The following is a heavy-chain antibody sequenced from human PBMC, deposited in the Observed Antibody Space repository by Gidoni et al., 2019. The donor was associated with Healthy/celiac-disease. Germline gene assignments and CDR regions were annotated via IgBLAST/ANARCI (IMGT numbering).Heavy chain of an antibody. J-gene: IGHJ4*02. V-gene: IGHV4-39*07. D-gene: IGHD3-3*01. CDR3: ARETLEDTTYYDFWSGYDYDY. CDR2: IYYSGST. Sequence: QLQLQESGPGLVKPSETLSLTCTVPGGSISSSSYYSGWLRQPPGKGLEWIGSIYYSGSTYYNPPLKSRVTISVDTSKNQFSLKLSSVTAADTAVYYCARETLEDTTYYDFWSGYDYDYWGQGTLVTVSS. CDR1: GGSISSSSYY.